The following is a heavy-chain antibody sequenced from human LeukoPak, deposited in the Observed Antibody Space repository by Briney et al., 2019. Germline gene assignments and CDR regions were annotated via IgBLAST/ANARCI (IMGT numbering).Heavy chain of an antibody. J-gene: IGHJ1*01. V-gene: IGHV3-30*03. Sequence: PGGSLRLSCAASGFTFSNYGMHWVRQAPGKGLDGMAVISSDGSNKYYADSVKGRFTISRDNSKDTLYLQMNSLRAEDTAVYYCTRSDSGTYYNKYFQYWGQGTLVTVSS. CDR2: ISSDGSNK. CDR3: TRSDSGTYYNKYFQY. D-gene: IGHD3-10*01. CDR1: GFTFSNYG.